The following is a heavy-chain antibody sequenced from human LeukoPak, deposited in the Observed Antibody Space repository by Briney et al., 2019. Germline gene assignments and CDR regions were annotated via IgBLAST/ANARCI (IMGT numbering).Heavy chain of an antibody. D-gene: IGHD2-2*01. Sequence: ASVRISCTASGSTLTDYYVQWVRQAPGQGLEWMGIINPSGNSPRYAQKFQGRVTVTRDTSTDVVYMELSSLTSDDTAVYFCARDVAGSCTSARCFADYYYGMDVWGQGTTVTVSS. J-gene: IGHJ6*02. V-gene: IGHV1-46*01. CDR1: GSTLTDYY. CDR3: ARDVAGSCTSARCFADYYYGMDV. CDR2: INPSGNSP.